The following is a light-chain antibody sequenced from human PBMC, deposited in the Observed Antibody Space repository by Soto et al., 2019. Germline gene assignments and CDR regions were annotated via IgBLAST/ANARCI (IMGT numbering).Light chain of an antibody. CDR3: CSYAARNTYV. CDR2: DVS. CDR1: SSNVGSYKL. J-gene: IGLJ7*01. V-gene: IGLV2-23*02. Sequence: QSALTQPASVSGSPGQSITISCTGTSSNVGSYKLVSWYQQHPGKAPKLMIYDVSKRPSGVPDRFSGSKSGNTASLTISGLQAEDEADYYCCSYAARNTYVFGSATQLTVL.